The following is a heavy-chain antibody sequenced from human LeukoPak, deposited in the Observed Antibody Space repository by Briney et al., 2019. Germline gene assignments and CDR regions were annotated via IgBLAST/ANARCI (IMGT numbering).Heavy chain of an antibody. D-gene: IGHD7-27*01. Sequence: GGSLRLSCAASGFTFSSYAMHWVRQAPGKGLEWVAVISYDGSNKYYADSMKGRFTISRDNSKNTLYLQMNSLRTEDTAMYYCARLGIGNWFDPWGQGTLVTVSS. J-gene: IGHJ5*02. V-gene: IGHV3-30-3*01. CDR2: ISYDGSNK. CDR3: ARLGIGNWFDP. CDR1: GFTFSSYA.